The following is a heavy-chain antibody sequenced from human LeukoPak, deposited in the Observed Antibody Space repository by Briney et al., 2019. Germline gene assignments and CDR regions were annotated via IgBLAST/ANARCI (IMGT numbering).Heavy chain of an antibody. J-gene: IGHJ4*02. CDR1: GFTFSSYW. CDR2: IKQDGSEK. V-gene: IGHV3-7*01. Sequence: GGSLRLSCAASGFTFSSYWMSWVRQAPGKGLEWVANIKQDGSEKYYVDSMKGRFTISRDNAKNSLYLQMNSLRAEDTAVYYCARGALYQYYLDYWGWGQGTLVTVSS. D-gene: IGHD4-17*01. CDR3: ARGALYQYYLDYWG.